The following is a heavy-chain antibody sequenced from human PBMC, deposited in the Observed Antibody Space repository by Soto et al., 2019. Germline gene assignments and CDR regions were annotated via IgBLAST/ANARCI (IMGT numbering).Heavy chain of an antibody. CDR3: ARGRYCLTGRCFPNWFDS. V-gene: IGHV4-30-4*01. CDR1: GASIRSTDYY. J-gene: IGHJ5*01. Sequence: SETLSLTCTVSGASIRSTDYYWSWIRQAPGKGLEWIGYVYYTGTTYYNPSFESRVAISVDTSKSQFSLNVTSVTAADTAVYFCARGRYCLTGRCFPNWFDSWGQGALVTVSS. CDR2: VYYTGTT. D-gene: IGHD7-27*01.